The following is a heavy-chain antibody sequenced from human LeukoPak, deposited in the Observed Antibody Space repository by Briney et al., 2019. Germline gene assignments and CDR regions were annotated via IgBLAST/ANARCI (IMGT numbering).Heavy chain of an antibody. CDR3: ARGRYYLDY. Sequence: GGSLRLSCAASGFTFRSYWMHWVRQAPGKGLVWVSRINGDGSSTTYADSVKGRFTISRDNAKNTLYLQMNSLRAEDTAVYYRARGRYYLDYWGQGTLVSVSS. D-gene: IGHD3-16*01. J-gene: IGHJ4*02. CDR1: GFTFRSYW. CDR2: INGDGSST. V-gene: IGHV3-74*01.